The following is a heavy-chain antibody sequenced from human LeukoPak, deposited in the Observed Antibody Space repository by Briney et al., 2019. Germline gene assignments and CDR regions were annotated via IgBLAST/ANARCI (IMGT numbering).Heavy chain of an antibody. CDR1: GGSFSGYY. D-gene: IGHD2-2*02. CDR3: ARQGNTLNWFDP. Sequence: SETLSLTCAVYGGSFSGYYWSWLRQPPGKGLEWIGEINHCGSPNYNSTLKSRVTISVDTSKNQFSLKLSSVTAADTAVYYCARQGNTLNWFDPWGQGTLVTVSS. V-gene: IGHV4-34*01. J-gene: IGHJ5*02. CDR2: INHCGSP.